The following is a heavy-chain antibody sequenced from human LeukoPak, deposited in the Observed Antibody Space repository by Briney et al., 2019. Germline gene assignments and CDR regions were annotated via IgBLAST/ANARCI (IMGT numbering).Heavy chain of an antibody. J-gene: IGHJ4*02. V-gene: IGHV4-34*01. CDR1: GGSFSGYY. Sequence: PSETLSLTCAVYGGSFSGYYWSWIRQPPGKGLEWIGEINHSGSTNYNPSLKSRVTISVDTSKNQFSLKLSSVTAADTAVYYCARLGTWPTPDYWGQGTLVTVSS. CDR3: ARLGTWPTPDY. D-gene: IGHD6-13*01. CDR2: INHSGST.